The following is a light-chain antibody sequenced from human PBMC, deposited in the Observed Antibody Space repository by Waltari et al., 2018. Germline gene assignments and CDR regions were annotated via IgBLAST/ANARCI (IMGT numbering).Light chain of an antibody. CDR3: HQRSNWPIT. V-gene: IGKV3-11*01. CDR1: QSDDSY. J-gene: IGKJ5*01. CDR2: GAS. Sequence: EIVLTQSPATLSLSPGERATLSCRASQSDDSYLPWYQQKPGQTPRLLVYGASNRATGIPARFSGSGSGTDFTLTIDSLESEDFAVYYCHQRSNWPITFGQGTRLEIK.